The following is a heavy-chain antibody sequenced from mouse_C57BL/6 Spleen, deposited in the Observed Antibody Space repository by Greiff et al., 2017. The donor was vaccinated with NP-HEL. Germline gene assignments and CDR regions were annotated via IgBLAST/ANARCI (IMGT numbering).Heavy chain of an antibody. CDR2: ISSGSSTI. V-gene: IGHV5-17*01. J-gene: IGHJ2*01. D-gene: IGHD2-10*02. CDR3: ARKEYGNYDY. CDR1: GFTFSDYG. Sequence: EVKLVESGGGLVKPGGSLKLSCAASGFTFSDYGMHWVRQAPEKGLEWVAYISSGSSTIYYADTVKGRFTISRDNAKNTLFLQMTSLRSEDTAMYYCARKEYGNYDYWGQGTTLTVSS.